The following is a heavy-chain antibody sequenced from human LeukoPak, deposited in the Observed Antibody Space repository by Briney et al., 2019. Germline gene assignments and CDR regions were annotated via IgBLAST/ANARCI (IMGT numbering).Heavy chain of an antibody. D-gene: IGHD3-10*01. CDR1: GFTFSSYW. J-gene: IGHJ4*02. CDR2: IKQDGSEK. V-gene: IGHV3-7*01. CDR3: ARVITMVRGGFFDY. Sequence: GGSLRLSCAASGFTFSSYWMSWVRQAPGKGLEWVANIKQDGSEKYYVDSVKDRFTISRDNAKNSLYLQMNSLRAEDTAVYYCARVITMVRGGFFDYWGQGTLVTVSS.